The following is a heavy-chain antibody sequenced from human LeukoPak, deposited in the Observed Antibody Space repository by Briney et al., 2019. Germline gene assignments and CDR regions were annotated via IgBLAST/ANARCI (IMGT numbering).Heavy chain of an antibody. CDR1: GLTFSSYG. J-gene: IGHJ4*02. Sequence: PGRSLRLSCAASGLTFSSYGMPWVRHAPGKGLEWVAVIWYDGSNKYYADSVKGRFTISRDNSKNTLYLQMNSLRAEDTAVYYCARDKGGHIDYWGQGTLVTVSS. V-gene: IGHV3-33*01. CDR3: ARDKGGHIDY. D-gene: IGHD2-15*01. CDR2: IWYDGSNK.